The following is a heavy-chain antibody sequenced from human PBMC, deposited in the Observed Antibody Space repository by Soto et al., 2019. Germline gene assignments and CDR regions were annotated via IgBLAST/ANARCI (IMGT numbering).Heavy chain of an antibody. V-gene: IGHV3-23*01. CDR3: AKYCSGGSCYSGVYYFDY. Sequence: EVQLLESGGGLVQPGGSLRLSCAASGFTFSSYAMSWVRQAPGKGLEWVSAISGSGGSTYYAASVKGRFTISRDNSKNTLYLQMNSLRAEDTAVYYCAKYCSGGSCYSGVYYFDYWGQGTLVTVSS. J-gene: IGHJ4*02. CDR1: GFTFSSYA. CDR2: ISGSGGST. D-gene: IGHD2-15*01.